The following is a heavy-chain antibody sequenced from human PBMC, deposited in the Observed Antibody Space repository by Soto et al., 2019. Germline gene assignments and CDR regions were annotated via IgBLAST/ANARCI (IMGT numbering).Heavy chain of an antibody. V-gene: IGHV4-4*07. J-gene: IGHJ5*02. D-gene: IGHD1-1*01. CDR2: IYATGTT. Sequence: SETLSLTCTVSGASISCYCWSWIRKSAGKGLEWIGRIYATGTTDYNPSLKSRVMMSVDTSKKQFSLKLRSVTAADTAVYYCVRDGTKTLRDWFDPWGQGISVTVSS. CDR3: VRDGTKTLRDWFDP. CDR1: GASISCYC.